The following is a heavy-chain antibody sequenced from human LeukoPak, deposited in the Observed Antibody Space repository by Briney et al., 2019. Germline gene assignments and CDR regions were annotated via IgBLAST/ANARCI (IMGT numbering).Heavy chain of an antibody. CDR3: ARHFSLGAFDI. Sequence: SETLSLTCTVSGGSISNFWGWIRQPPGKGLEWIGSIHYTGKTYYNASLKSRVTMSVDTSKNKFSLKLSSMTAADTAVYYCARHFSLGAFDIWGQGTMDSVSS. CDR1: GGSISNF. D-gene: IGHD3-16*01. CDR2: IHYTGKT. V-gene: IGHV4-39*01. J-gene: IGHJ3*02.